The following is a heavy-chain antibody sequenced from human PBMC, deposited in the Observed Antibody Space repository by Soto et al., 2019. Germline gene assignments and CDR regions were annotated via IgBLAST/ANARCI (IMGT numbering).Heavy chain of an antibody. CDR1: GGSIGSSSYY. Sequence: SETLSLTCSVSGGSIGSSSYYFGWIRQPPGKGLEWIGSLYYTGTTNYNSSLKSRVTISADKSQNQFSLRLSSVTATDTAVYYCARARGQRHRNAFLVWGQGTMVTVSS. CDR2: LYYTGTT. D-gene: IGHD1-1*01. J-gene: IGHJ3*01. CDR3: ARARGQRHRNAFLV. V-gene: IGHV4-39*01.